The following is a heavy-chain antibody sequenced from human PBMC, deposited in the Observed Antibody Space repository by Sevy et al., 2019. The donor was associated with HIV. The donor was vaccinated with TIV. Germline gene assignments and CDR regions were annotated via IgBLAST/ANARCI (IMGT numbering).Heavy chain of an antibody. J-gene: IGHJ4*02. D-gene: IGHD6-19*01. CDR1: GLTFSSYG. V-gene: IGHV3-30*18. CDR2: ISYDGSNK. Sequence: GGSLRLSCAASGLTFSSYGMHWIRQAPGKGLEWVALISYDGSNKYYADSVKGRFTISRDNSKNTLYLQMNSLRAEDTAVYYCANGPHGSVAGTDYFDYWGQRTLVTVSS. CDR3: ANGPHGSVAGTDYFDY.